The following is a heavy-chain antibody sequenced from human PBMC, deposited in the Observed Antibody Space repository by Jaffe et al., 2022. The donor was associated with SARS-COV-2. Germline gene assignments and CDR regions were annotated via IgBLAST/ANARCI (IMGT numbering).Heavy chain of an antibody. V-gene: IGHV3-48*02. Sequence: EVQLVESGGGLVQPGGSLRLSCAASGFTFSSYSMNWVRQAPGKGLEWVSYIDSSSGSIYYADSVKGRFTISRDNAKNSLSLHMKSLTDEDTAVYYCAREMSVSTAFDLWGQGTLVTVSS. CDR3: AREMSVSTAFDL. CDR2: IDSSSGSI. CDR1: GFTFSSYS. D-gene: IGHD5-12*01. J-gene: IGHJ4*02.